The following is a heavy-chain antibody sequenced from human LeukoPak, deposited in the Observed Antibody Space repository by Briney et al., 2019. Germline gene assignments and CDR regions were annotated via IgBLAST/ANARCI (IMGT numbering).Heavy chain of an antibody. CDR1: GGSISNYH. CDR2: IFYSGST. Sequence: SETLSLTCTVSGGSISNYHWGWIRQPPGKGLEWIGYIFYSGSTNDNPSLKSRVTISVDTSKNQFSLRLSSVTAADTAVYYCARARGIGAYYYYYYMDVWGKGTTVTISS. CDR3: ARARGIGAYYYYYYMDV. D-gene: IGHD3-10*01. J-gene: IGHJ6*03. V-gene: IGHV4-59*01.